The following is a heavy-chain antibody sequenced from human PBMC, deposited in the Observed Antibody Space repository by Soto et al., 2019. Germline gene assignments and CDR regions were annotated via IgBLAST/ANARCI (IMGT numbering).Heavy chain of an antibody. J-gene: IGHJ3*02. V-gene: IGHV3-30-3*01. D-gene: IGHD5-12*01. CDR3: ARGPEWLQLRGAWDI. Sequence: QVQLVESGGGVVQPGRSLRLSCAASGFTFSLYAVHWVRQAPGKGLEWVSVMSIDGTNEYYADSVKGRFTISRDSFKNTMYLQMNSLTTEDTGVYYCARGPEWLQLRGAWDIWGPGTRVTVSS. CDR1: GFTFSLYA. CDR2: MSIDGTNE.